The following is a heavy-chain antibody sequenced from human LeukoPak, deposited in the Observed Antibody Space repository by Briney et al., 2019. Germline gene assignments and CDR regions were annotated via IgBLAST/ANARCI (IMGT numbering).Heavy chain of an antibody. CDR2: IYYSGST. J-gene: IGHJ5*02. CDR1: GGSISSGDYY. D-gene: IGHD5-12*01. Sequence: NPSQTLSLTCTVSGGSISSGDYYWSWLRQPPGKGLEWIGYIYYSGSTYYNPSLKSRVTISVDTSKNQFSLKLSSVTAADTAVYYCARELSGYSGYDLNWFDPWGQGTLVTVSS. CDR3: ARELSGYSGYDLNWFDP. V-gene: IGHV4-30-4*01.